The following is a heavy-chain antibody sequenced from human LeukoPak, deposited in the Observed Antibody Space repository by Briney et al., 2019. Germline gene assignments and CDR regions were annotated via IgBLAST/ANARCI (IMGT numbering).Heavy chain of an antibody. V-gene: IGHV3-7*03. Sequence: GGSLRLSCAASGFTFSSYWMSWVRQTPGKGLELVANIKHDGSEMFYVDSVKGRFSISRDNAENSLYLQMSSLRAEDTAIYYCAKDVRTMIRGTFDPWGQGTLVTVSS. D-gene: IGHD3-10*01. CDR1: GFTFSSYW. CDR2: IKHDGSEM. CDR3: AKDVRTMIRGTFDP. J-gene: IGHJ5*02.